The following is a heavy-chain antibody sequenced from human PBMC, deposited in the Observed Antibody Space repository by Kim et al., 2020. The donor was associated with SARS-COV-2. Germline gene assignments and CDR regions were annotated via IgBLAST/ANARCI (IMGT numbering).Heavy chain of an antibody. V-gene: IGHV3-23*01. J-gene: IGHJ4*02. CDR3: AKLHYSNSWSHDY. D-gene: IGHD3-10*01. CDR1: GFTFSSYT. Sequence: GGSLRLSCAASGFTFSSYTMNWVRQAPGMGLEWLSAMTGSGGSAYYAESVKGRFTISRDNSKSTLYLLMNSLRAEDTAVYYCAKLHYSNSWSHDYWGQGT. CDR2: MTGSGGSA.